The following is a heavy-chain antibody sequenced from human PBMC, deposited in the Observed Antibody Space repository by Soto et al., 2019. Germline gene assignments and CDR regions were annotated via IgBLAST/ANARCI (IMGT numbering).Heavy chain of an antibody. Sequence: GGSLRLSCAASGFTFRNYGMNWVRQAPGKGLEWVSYIGIGSSTKYYADSVKGRFTISRDNAKNSLFLKMNSLRAEDTAVYYCARDQLYYNDISGRPLNAFDVWGQGTMVT. V-gene: IGHV3-48*01. CDR2: IGIGSSTK. CDR3: ARDQLYYNDISGRPLNAFDV. J-gene: IGHJ3*01. D-gene: IGHD3-22*01. CDR1: GFTFRNYG.